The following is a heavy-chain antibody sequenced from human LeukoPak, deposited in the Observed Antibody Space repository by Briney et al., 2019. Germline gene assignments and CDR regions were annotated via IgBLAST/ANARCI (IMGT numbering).Heavy chain of an antibody. V-gene: IGHV3-74*01. D-gene: IGHD5-18*01. CDR2: IKGDGSST. Sequence: GGSLRLSCAASGFTFSSSWMHWVRQAPGKGLVWVSRIKGDGSSTTYADSVKGRFTISRDNAKNTSYLQMNSLRAEDTAVYYCAGNRGDSYWEYWGQGTLVTVSS. CDR1: GFTFSSSW. CDR3: AGNRGDSYWEY. J-gene: IGHJ4*02.